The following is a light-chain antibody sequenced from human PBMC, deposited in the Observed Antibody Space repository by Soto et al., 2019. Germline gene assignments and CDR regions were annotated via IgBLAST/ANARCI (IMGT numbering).Light chain of an antibody. J-gene: IGKJ2*01. CDR2: GAS. V-gene: IGKV3-20*01. Sequence: EIVLTQSPGTLSLSPGERATLSFRASQSVSSSYLAWYQQKPGQAPRLLIYGASSRATGIPDRFSGSGSGTDFTLTISRLEPEDFAVYYCQQYGSSPYTFGQGTKVDIK. CDR3: QQYGSSPYT. CDR1: QSVSSSY.